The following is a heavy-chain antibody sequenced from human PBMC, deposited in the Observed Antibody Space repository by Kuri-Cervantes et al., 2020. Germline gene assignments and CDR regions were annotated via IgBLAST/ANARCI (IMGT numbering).Heavy chain of an antibody. CDR1: GFTFSSYV. CDR3: AKGWRAPAATPFEY. CDR2: ISGSGGST. V-gene: IGHV3-23*01. Sequence: GESLKISCAASGFTFSSYVMSWVRQAPGEGLEWVSSISGSGGSTYYADSVKGQFTISRDNSKNTLYLQMNSLRAEDTAVYYCAKGWRAPAATPFEYWGQGTLVTVSS. D-gene: IGHD2-2*01. J-gene: IGHJ4*02.